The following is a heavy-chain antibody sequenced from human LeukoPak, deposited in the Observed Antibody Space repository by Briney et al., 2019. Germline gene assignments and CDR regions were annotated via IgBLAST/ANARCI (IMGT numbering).Heavy chain of an antibody. J-gene: IGHJ4*02. V-gene: IGHV3-11*06. Sequence: GGSLRLSCAASGFTFGDYYMTWIRQAPGKGLEWISYMSGSGTDTNYADSVKGRFTISRDNAKKSLFLQMNSLRAEDTAVYYCARPPGYNGSGSYHPPGYWGQGTLVTVSS. CDR3: ARPPGYNGSGSYHPPGY. CDR2: MSGSGTDT. CDR1: GFTFGDYY. D-gene: IGHD3-10*01.